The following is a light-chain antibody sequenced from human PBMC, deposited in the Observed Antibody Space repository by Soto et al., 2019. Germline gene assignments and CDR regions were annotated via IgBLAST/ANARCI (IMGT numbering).Light chain of an antibody. Sequence: EVVMTQSPATLSLSPGERATLSCRASQSVSSYLAWYQQKPGQAPRLLIYDASNRATGIPARFSGSGSGTDFTLTISSLEPEDFAVYYCQHRSNWPLTFGGGTKVEIK. J-gene: IGKJ4*01. CDR3: QHRSNWPLT. CDR1: QSVSSY. V-gene: IGKV3-11*01. CDR2: DAS.